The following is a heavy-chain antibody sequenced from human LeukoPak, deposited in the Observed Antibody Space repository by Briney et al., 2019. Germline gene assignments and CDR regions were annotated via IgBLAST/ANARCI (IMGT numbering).Heavy chain of an antibody. J-gene: IGHJ6*02. CDR1: GYTFTGYY. V-gene: IGHV1-2*06. CDR2: INPNSGGT. D-gene: IGHD2-2*02. CDR3: ASDESYCSSTGCYTPYGMDV. Sequence: ASVKVSCKASGYTFTGYYMHWVRQAPGQGLEWMGRINPNSGGTNYAQKFQGRVTMTRDTSISTAYMELSRLRSDDTAVYYCASDESYCSSTGCYTPYGMDVWGQGTTVTVSS.